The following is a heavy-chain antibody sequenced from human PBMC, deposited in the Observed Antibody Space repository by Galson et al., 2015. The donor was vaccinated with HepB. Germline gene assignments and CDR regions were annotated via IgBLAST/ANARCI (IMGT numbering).Heavy chain of an antibody. CDR3: GKDRGMSALDY. D-gene: IGHD3-3*01. Sequence: SLRLSCAASGFTFDDYAMHWVRQAPGKGLEWVSLINWDGNSAYYAASVKGRFTISRDNSKNLVFLQMNSLRAGDTALYYCGKDRGMSALDYWGQGTLVTVTS. J-gene: IGHJ4*02. CDR2: INWDGNSA. CDR1: GFTFDDYA. V-gene: IGHV3-43D*03.